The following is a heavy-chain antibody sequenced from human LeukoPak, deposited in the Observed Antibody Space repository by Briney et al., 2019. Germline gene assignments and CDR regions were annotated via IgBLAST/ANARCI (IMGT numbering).Heavy chain of an antibody. J-gene: IGHJ3*02. CDR3: AKDQGYCSSTSCYPGAFDI. CDR1: GFTFSSYG. V-gene: IGHV3-30*18. D-gene: IGHD2-2*01. CDR2: ISYDGSNK. Sequence: GRSLRLSCAASGFTFSSYGMHWVRQAPGKGLEWVAVISYDGSNKYYADSEKGRFTISRDNSKNTLYLQMNSLRAEDTAVYYCAKDQGYCSSTSCYPGAFDIWGQGTMVTVSS.